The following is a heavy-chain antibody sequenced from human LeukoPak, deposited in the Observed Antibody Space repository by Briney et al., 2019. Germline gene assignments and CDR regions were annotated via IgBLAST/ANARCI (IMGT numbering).Heavy chain of an antibody. CDR2: MRTSGGSE. CDR3: AKAFREDSDFHLFDY. Sequence: GGSLRLSCAAFGFTFNRCAMTWVRQAPGKGLEWVSTMRTSGGSEYYADSVKGRFAISRDNSKNTLYLQMNSLRAEDTAVYYCAKAFREDSDFHLFDYWGQGTLVTVSS. J-gene: IGHJ4*02. CDR1: GFTFNRCA. D-gene: IGHD4-11*01. V-gene: IGHV3-23*01.